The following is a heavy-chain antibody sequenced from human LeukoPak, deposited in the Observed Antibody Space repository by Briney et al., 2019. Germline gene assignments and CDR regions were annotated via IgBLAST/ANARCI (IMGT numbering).Heavy chain of an antibody. D-gene: IGHD2-21*02. V-gene: IGHV4-39*01. CDR1: GGSISSSSYY. CDR2: IYYSGST. CDR3: ARLAGYCGGDCYLFFDY. J-gene: IGHJ4*02. Sequence: SEILSLTCTVSGGSISSSSYYWGWVRQPPGKGLEWIGSIYYSGSTYYNPSLKSRVTISVDTSKNQFSLKLSSVTAADTAVYYCARLAGYCGGDCYLFFDYWGQGTLVTVSS.